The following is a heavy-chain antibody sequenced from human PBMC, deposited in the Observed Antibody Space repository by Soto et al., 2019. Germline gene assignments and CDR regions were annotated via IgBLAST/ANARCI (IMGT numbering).Heavy chain of an antibody. D-gene: IGHD1-1*01. CDR1: GYTFSTYG. Sequence: QVQLVQSGAEVKKPGASVKVSCKASGYTFSTYGFSWVRQAPGQGLEWMGWIGADNGDTNYAQNFQGRVTMTTDTSTTTSYMELRSLTSDDTAVYFCARYWKGAEGFDPWGQGTLVNVSS. J-gene: IGHJ5*02. CDR3: ARYWKGAEGFDP. CDR2: IGADNGDT. V-gene: IGHV1-18*01.